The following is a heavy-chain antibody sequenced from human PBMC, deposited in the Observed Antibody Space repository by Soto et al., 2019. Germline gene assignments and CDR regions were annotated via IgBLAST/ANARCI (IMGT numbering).Heavy chain of an antibody. Sequence: EVPLVESGGGSVQPGGSLTLSCVASGLSFGDYGMNWVRQAPGQGLEWIAYITGTSYTIDYADSVKGRFTISRDDGRNSLFLHMNSLRHDDTAVYYCVKGPRWDEDYYYGMDVWGPGTTVTVSS. J-gene: IGHJ6*02. V-gene: IGHV3-48*02. CDR2: ITGTSYTI. CDR1: GLSFGDYG. CDR3: VKGPRWDEDYYYGMDV. D-gene: IGHD1-26*01.